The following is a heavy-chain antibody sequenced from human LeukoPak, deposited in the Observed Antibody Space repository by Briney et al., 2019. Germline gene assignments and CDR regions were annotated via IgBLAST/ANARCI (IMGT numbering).Heavy chain of an antibody. CDR1: GGSISSFY. CDR3: ARELNWFDP. CDR2: IYYSGST. J-gene: IGHJ5*02. V-gene: IGHV4-59*12. Sequence: SETLSLTCTVSGGSISSFYWSWIRQPPGKGLECIGYIYYSGSTNYNPSLKSRVTMSVDTSKNQLSLKLSSVTAADTAVYYCARELNWFDPWGQGTLVTVSS.